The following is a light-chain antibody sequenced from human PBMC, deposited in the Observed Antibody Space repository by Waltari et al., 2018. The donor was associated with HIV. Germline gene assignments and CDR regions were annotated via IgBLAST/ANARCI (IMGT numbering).Light chain of an antibody. J-gene: IGLJ1*01. Sequence: QSVLAQPPSASGTPGQRVTIPCSGSTSNIGGNTVSWYQQLPGKAPELLIYSNNERPSGVPDRLSGSTSGTSASLVISGLQSEDEADYYCAAWDDSLKGGAFGTGTKVTVL. V-gene: IGLV1-44*01. CDR3: AAWDDSLKGGA. CDR1: TSNIGGNT. CDR2: SNN.